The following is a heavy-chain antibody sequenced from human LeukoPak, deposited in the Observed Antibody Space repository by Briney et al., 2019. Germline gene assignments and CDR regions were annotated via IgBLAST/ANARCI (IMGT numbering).Heavy chain of an antibody. Sequence: GGSLRLSCAASGFTFSSYSMNWVRQAPEKGLEWVSSISSSSSYIYYADSVKGRFTISRDNAKNSLYLQMNSLRAEDTAVYYCARIGRAVAGQNWFDPWGQGTLVTVSS. D-gene: IGHD6-19*01. CDR3: ARIGRAVAGQNWFDP. CDR1: GFTFSSYS. J-gene: IGHJ5*02. V-gene: IGHV3-21*01. CDR2: ISSSSSYI.